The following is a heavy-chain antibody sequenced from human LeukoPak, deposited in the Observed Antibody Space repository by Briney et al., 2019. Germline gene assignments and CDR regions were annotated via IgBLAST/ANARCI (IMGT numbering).Heavy chain of an antibody. CDR1: GGSISSYY. Sequence: PSETLSLTCTVSGGSISSYYWSWIRQPPGKGLEWIGYIYYSGSTNYNPSLKSRVTISVDTSKNQFSLKLSSVTTADTAVYYCARECYYGSGSYYRPVGFDPWGQGTLVTVSS. V-gene: IGHV4-59*01. D-gene: IGHD3-10*01. J-gene: IGHJ5*02. CDR2: IYYSGST. CDR3: ARECYYGSGSYYRPVGFDP.